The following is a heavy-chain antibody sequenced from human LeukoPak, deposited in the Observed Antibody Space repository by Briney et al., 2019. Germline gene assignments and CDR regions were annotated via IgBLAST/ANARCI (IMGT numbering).Heavy chain of an antibody. CDR1: GFTFDDYA. D-gene: IGHD3-22*01. CDR3: AKDMESYYYDSSGPIWFDP. J-gene: IGHJ5*02. CDR2: ISWNRGSI. Sequence: PGGSLRLSCAASGFTFDDYAMHGVRQAPGKGLEWVSRISWNRGSIGYADAVKGRFTISRYNAKNSLYLQMNSMRAEDTALYYCAKDMESYYYDSSGPIWFDPWGQGTLVTVSS. V-gene: IGHV3-9*01.